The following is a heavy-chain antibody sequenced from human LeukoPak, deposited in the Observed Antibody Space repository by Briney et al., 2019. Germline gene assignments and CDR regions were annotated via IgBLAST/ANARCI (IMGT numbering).Heavy chain of an antibody. CDR2: INPNSGGT. D-gene: IGHD3-10*01. CDR1: GYIFTGYY. J-gene: IGHJ5*02. Sequence: GASVKVSCKASGYIFTGYYMHWVRQAPGQGLEWMGWINPNSGGTNYAQKFQGRVTMTRDTSISTAYMELSRLRSDDTAVYYCARDYGRITMVRGVYNWFDPWGQGTLVTVSS. CDR3: ARDYGRITMVRGVYNWFDP. V-gene: IGHV1-2*02.